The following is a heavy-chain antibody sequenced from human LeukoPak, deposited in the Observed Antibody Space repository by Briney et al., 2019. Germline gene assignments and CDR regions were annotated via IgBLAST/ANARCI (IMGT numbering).Heavy chain of an antibody. CDR3: AMAAAGITSNR. CDR1: GFTFSSYE. V-gene: IGHV3-48*03. J-gene: IGHJ4*02. Sequence: GGSLRLSCAASGFTFSSYEMNWVRQAPGKGLEWVSYISSSGSTIYYADSVKGRFTISRDNAKNSLYLQMNSLRAEDTAVYYCAMAAAGITSNRRGQGTLVTVSS. CDR2: ISSSGSTI. D-gene: IGHD6-13*01.